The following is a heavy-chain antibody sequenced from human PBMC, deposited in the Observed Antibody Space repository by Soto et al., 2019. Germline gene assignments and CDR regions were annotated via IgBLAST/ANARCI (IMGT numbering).Heavy chain of an antibody. D-gene: IGHD3-3*01. J-gene: IGHJ6*02. CDR3: AKESQWYYDFWSGYYLVDGMDV. V-gene: IGHV3-23*01. CDR2: ISGSGGST. Sequence: WGSLRLSCAASGFTFISYAISCCRHSPLKWREWVSAISGSGGSTYYADSVKGRFTISRDNSKNTLYLQMNSLRAEDTAVYYCAKESQWYYDFWSGYYLVDGMDVWGQGTTVTVSS. CDR1: GFTFISYA.